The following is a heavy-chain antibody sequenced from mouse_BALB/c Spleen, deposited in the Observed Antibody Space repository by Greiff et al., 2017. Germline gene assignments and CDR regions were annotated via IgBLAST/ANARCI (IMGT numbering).Heavy chain of an antibody. CDR3: ARYDYDDGPYFDY. CDR2: ISYSGST. CDR1: GDSITSGY. V-gene: IGHV3-8*02. D-gene: IGHD2-4*01. J-gene: IGHJ2*01. Sequence: EVKLQESGPSLVKPSQTLSLTCSVTGDSITSGYWNWIRKFPGNKLEYMGYISYSGSTYYNPSLKSRISITRDTSKNQYYLQLNSVTTEDTATYYCARYDYDDGPYFDYWGQGTTLTVSS.